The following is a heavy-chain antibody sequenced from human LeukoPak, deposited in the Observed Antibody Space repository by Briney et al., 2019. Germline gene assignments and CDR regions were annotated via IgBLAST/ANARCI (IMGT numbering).Heavy chain of an antibody. CDR1: GFTFSSYS. V-gene: IGHV3-21*01. D-gene: IGHD6-13*01. J-gene: IGHJ3*02. CDR2: ISSSSSYI. CDR3: ARDVTAACSYAFDI. Sequence: GGSLRLSCAAAGFTFSSYSMNWVRQAPGKGLEWVSSISSSSSYIYYADSVKGRFTISRDNAKNSLYLQMNSLRAEDTAVYYCARDVTAACSYAFDIWGQGTMVTVSS.